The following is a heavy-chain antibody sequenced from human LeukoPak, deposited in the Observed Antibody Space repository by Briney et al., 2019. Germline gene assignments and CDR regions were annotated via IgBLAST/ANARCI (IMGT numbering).Heavy chain of an antibody. CDR3: ARVGYINSWYSSPPFDY. CDR1: GFTVSSNY. Sequence: GGSLRLSCAVSGFTVSSNYMSWARLAPGKGLEWVSIIYSGGTTYYADSVKGRFTIARDNSKNTVYLQMNSLRAEDTAVYYCARVGYINSWYSSPPFDYWGQGNLVTVSS. D-gene: IGHD6-13*01. J-gene: IGHJ4*02. V-gene: IGHV3-66*01. CDR2: IYSGGTT.